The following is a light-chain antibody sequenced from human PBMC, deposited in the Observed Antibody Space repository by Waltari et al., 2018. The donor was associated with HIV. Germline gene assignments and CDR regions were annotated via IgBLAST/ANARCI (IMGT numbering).Light chain of an antibody. Sequence: DIQMTQSPSTLSPSVGDRVTITCRASQTVNRWLAWFQQRPGKAPKLLIYQASNLQNGVPSRFSGSGSGTEFTLTISSLQPDDPATYYCQQYETNPYTFGQGTKLQIK. CDR1: QTVNRW. CDR2: QAS. J-gene: IGKJ2*01. CDR3: QQYETNPYT. V-gene: IGKV1-5*03.